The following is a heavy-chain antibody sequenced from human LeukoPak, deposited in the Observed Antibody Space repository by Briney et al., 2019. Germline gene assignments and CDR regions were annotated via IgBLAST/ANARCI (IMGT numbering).Heavy chain of an antibody. J-gene: IGHJ4*02. CDR2: IYTSWST. V-gene: IGHV4-4*07. D-gene: IGHD6-13*01. CDR1: GVSISSYY. Sequence: PSETLSHTCTVSGVSISSYYWSWIRQPAGKGLEWIGRIYTSWSTNYNPSLKSRVTMSVDTSKNQFSLKLSSVTAADTAVYYCARAGLDSSGWLRFGYWGQGTLVTVSS. CDR3: ARAGLDSSGWLRFGY.